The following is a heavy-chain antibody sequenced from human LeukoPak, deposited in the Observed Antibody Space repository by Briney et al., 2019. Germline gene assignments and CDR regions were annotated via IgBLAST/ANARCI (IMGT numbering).Heavy chain of an antibody. CDR1: GGSISSYY. CDR2: ISYSGST. Sequence: PSETLSLTCAVSGGSISSYYWSWIRQPPGKGLEWIGYISYSGSTNYNPSLKSRVTISVDTSKNQFSLKLSSVTAADTAVYYCARVGTAIGYGDYGSLDYWGQGTLVTVSS. D-gene: IGHD4-17*01. V-gene: IGHV4-59*08. CDR3: ARVGTAIGYGDYGSLDY. J-gene: IGHJ4*02.